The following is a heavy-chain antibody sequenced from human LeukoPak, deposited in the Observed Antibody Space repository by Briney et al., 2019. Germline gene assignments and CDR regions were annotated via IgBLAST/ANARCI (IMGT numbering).Heavy chain of an antibody. CDR1: GGTFSSYA. CDR3: ARDHFPHVYSYDSSGYLAGIDV. V-gene: IGHV1-69*04. Sequence: GASVKVSCKASGGTFSSYAISWVRQAPGQGLEWMGRIIPIFGIGNYAQKFQGRVTITADKSTSTAYMELSSLRSEGTAVYYCARDHFPHVYSYDSSGYLAGIDVWGQGTTVTVSS. D-gene: IGHD3-22*01. J-gene: IGHJ6*02. CDR2: IIPIFGIG.